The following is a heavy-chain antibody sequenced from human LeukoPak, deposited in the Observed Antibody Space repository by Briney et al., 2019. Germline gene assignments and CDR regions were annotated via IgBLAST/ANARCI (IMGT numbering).Heavy chain of an antibody. CDR2: INPSGGTT. D-gene: IGHD3-10*01. Sequence: ASVKVSCKASGYTFTTYYMHWVRQAPGQGLEWMGIINPSGGTTGYAQKFQGRLPMTRDTSTTTVYMELSSLRSEDTAVYYCARVRVRGLRTNAFDIWGQGTMVTVSS. CDR1: GYTFTTYY. J-gene: IGHJ3*02. V-gene: IGHV1-46*01. CDR3: ARVRVRGLRTNAFDI.